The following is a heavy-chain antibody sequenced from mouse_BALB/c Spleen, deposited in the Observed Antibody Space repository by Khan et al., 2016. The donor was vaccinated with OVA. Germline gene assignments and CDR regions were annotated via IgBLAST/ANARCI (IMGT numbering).Heavy chain of an antibody. CDR3: ASGNDGWFDY. CDR2: ISSAATYT. J-gene: IGHJ3*01. CDR1: GFTFSSFV. V-gene: IGHV5-9-1*01. D-gene: IGHD2-1*01. Sequence: EVELVESGGVLVEPGGSLKLSCAASGFTFSSFVMSWVRQTPEKRLEWVATISSAATYTYYPDSVKGRFTISRDNAKNTLYLQMNSLRSDDTAIYYCASGNDGWFDYWGQGTLVTVST.